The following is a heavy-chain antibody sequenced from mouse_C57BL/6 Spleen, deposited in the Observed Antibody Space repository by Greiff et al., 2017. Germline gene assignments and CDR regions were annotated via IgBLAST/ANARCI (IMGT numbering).Heavy chain of an antibody. CDR2: IDPSDSET. CDR1: GYTFTSYW. J-gene: IGHJ3*01. D-gene: IGHD1-1*01. Sequence: QVQLQQPGAELVRPGSSVKLSCKASGYTFTSYWMHWVKQRPIQGLEWIGNIDPSDSETHYNQKFKDKATLTVDKSSSTAYMQLSSLTSEYSAVYCCARGYYGSSWFAYWGQGTLVTVSA. V-gene: IGHV1-52*01. CDR3: ARGYYGSSWFAY.